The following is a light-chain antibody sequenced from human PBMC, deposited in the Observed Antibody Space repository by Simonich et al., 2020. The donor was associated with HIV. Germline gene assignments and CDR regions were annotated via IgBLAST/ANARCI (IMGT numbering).Light chain of an antibody. CDR3: QQYYSTPHT. CDR1: RNILYNSNNKNY. J-gene: IGKJ2*01. V-gene: IGKV4-1*01. CDR2: WAS. Sequence: DIVMTQSPDSLAVSLGERATINCKPSRNILYNSNNKNYLAWYQQKPGQPPNLLIYWASTRESGVPDRFSASGSGTDFTLTISSLQAEDVAVYYCQQYYSTPHTFGQGTKLEI.